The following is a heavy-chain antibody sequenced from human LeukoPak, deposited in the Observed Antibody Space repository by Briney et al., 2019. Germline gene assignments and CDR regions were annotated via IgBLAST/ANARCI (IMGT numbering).Heavy chain of an antibody. CDR1: GFTFSNYG. J-gene: IGHJ4*02. CDR2: IWYDGITK. Sequence: GGSLRLSCAASGFTFSNYGMHWVRQAPGKGLEWVAVIWYDGITKYYADSVKGRFTISRDSSKNTLYLQMNSLRAEDTAVYYCARDSEGRGRNDYWGQGTLVTVSS. V-gene: IGHV3-33*01. CDR3: ARDSEGRGRNDY. D-gene: IGHD1-26*01.